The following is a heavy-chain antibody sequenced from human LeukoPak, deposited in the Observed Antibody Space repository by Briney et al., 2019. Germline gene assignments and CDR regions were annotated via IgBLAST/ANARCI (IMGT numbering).Heavy chain of an antibody. CDR3: ARVYNFGHYFDY. J-gene: IGHJ4*02. CDR1: GLTVSYHY. V-gene: IGHV3-53*01. CDR2: IYRGGTP. Sequence: PGGSLRLACVLSGLTVSYHYRGSGRQARGGGVEWVPGIYRGGTPYNAASGKGRFTISRDNSKNTLYLQMDSLRAEDTAIYYCARVYNFGHYFDYWGQGTLVTVSS. D-gene: IGHD3-10*01.